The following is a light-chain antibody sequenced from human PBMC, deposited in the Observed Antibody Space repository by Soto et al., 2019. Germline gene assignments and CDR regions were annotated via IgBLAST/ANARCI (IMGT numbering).Light chain of an antibody. V-gene: IGLV2-11*01. Sequence: QSALTQPRSVSGSPGQSVTISCTGTTGDVGAYNFVSWYQFHPDKAPKLMIYDANKRPSGVPDRFSASKSGNTASLTISGLQAEDEADYYCCSYAGSFTWVFGGGTKLT. J-gene: IGLJ3*02. CDR3: CSYAGSFTWV. CDR1: TGDVGAYNF. CDR2: DAN.